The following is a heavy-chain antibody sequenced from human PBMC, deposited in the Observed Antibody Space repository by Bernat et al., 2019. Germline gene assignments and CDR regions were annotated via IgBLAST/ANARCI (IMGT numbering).Heavy chain of an antibody. V-gene: IGHV4-34*01. D-gene: IGHD2-15*01. Sequence: QVQLQQWGAGLLKPSETLSLTCAVYGGSFSGYYWSWIRQPPGKGLEGMGEINHSGSANYNPSLKSRGTISEDTSKKQFSLKLRSVTAADTAVYYCVRGGYCSGGNCYGNYYYMDVWGKGTTVTVSS. J-gene: IGHJ6*03. CDR3: VRGGYCSGGNCYGNYYYMDV. CDR2: INHSGSA. CDR1: GGSFSGYY.